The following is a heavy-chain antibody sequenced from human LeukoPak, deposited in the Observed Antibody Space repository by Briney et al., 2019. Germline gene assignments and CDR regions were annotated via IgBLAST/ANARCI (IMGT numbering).Heavy chain of an antibody. D-gene: IGHD6-13*01. Sequence: GGSLRLSCAASGFTFSDYYMSWIRQAPGKGLEWASYISSSSSYTNYADSVKGRFTISRDNAKNSLYLQMNSLRAEDTAVYYCAKGSSSSRPYYFDYWGQGTLVTVSS. CDR2: ISSSSSYT. CDR3: AKGSSSSRPYYFDY. CDR1: GFTFSDYY. V-gene: IGHV3-11*06. J-gene: IGHJ4*02.